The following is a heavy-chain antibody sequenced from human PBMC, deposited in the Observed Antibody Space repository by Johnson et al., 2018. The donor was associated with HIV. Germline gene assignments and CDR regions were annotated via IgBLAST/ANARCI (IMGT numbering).Heavy chain of an antibody. CDR3: ASVGSSGFFSAFDI. CDR2: ISGSGGST. CDR1: GFTFSSYA. V-gene: IGHV3-23*04. J-gene: IGHJ3*02. D-gene: IGHD6-19*01. Sequence: MLLVESGGGLVQPGGSLRLSCAASGFTFSSYAMSWVRQAPGKGLEWVSAISGSGGSTYYADSVKGRFTISRDNSKNTLYLQMNSLRPEDTPVYYCASVGSSGFFSAFDIWGQGTMVTVSS.